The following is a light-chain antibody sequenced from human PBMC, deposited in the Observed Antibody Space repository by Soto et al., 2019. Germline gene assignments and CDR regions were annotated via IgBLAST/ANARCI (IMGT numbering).Light chain of an antibody. V-gene: IGKV3-20*01. J-gene: IGKJ2*01. Sequence: EIVLTQSPGTLSLSPGERATLYCRASQSISDFIAWHQQKPGQAPRLLIYGASNTATGIPDRFSGSGSGTEFTLTISRLEPEDFAVYYCQQYDNSPLIYTFGQGTKLEIK. CDR1: QSISDF. CDR3: QQYDNSPLIYT. CDR2: GAS.